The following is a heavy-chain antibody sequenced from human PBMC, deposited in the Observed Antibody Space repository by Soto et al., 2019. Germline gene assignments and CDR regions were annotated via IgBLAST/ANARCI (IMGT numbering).Heavy chain of an antibody. CDR1: GFTFSSYG. CDR2: IWYDGSNK. Sequence: GGSLRLSCAASGFTFSSYGMHWVRQAPGKGLEWVAVIWYDGSNKYYADSVKGRFTIPRDNSKNTLYLQMNSLRAEDTAVYYCAREISPTYYYDSSGYLRLTGSGYYYYYGMDVWGQGTTVTVSS. D-gene: IGHD3-22*01. V-gene: IGHV3-33*01. J-gene: IGHJ6*02. CDR3: AREISPTYYYDSSGYLRLTGSGYYYYYGMDV.